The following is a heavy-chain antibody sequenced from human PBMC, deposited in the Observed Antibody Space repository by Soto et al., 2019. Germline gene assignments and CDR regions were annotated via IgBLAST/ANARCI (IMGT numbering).Heavy chain of an antibody. Sequence: GGSLRLSCAASGFTFSDFAMAWVRQAPGKGLEWVSSGSGSGSGTYYADSVKGRFTISRDNSKNTLFLHMTNLRAGDTALYFCAKGRPGVAAAPDYWGQGTLVTVSS. V-gene: IGHV3-23*01. CDR2: GSGSGSGT. D-gene: IGHD2-21*01. CDR3: AKGRPGVAAAPDY. J-gene: IGHJ4*02. CDR1: GFTFSDFA.